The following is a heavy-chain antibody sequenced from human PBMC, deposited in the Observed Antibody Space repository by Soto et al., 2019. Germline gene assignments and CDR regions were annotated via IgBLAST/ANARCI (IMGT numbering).Heavy chain of an antibody. CDR1: GDSITSSYW. J-gene: IGHJ5*02. CDR2: IHHSGVT. V-gene: IGHV4-4*02. CDR3: AGHDPFTEAGPS. Sequence: QIQLQESGPGLVQPSGTLSLTCAVSGDSITSSYWSWLRQPPGKGLEWIADIHHSGVTNYNPSLRRRATIALDRAKNQFSLELNSMTAADTAVYYGAGHDPFTEAGPSWGQGPLVTVSS. D-gene: IGHD6-13*01.